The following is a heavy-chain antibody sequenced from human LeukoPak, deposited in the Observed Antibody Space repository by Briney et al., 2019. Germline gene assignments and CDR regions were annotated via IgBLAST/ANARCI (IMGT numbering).Heavy chain of an antibody. J-gene: IGHJ2*01. CDR2: IYHSGST. CDR1: GYSISSGYY. Sequence: SETLSLTCTVSGYSISSGYYWGWIRQPPGKGLEWIGTIYHSGSTYYNPSLKSRVTISVDTSKNQFSLKLSSVTAADTTVYYCARSIAAAGYWYFDLWGRGTLVTVSS. CDR3: ARSIAAAGYWYFDL. V-gene: IGHV4-38-2*02. D-gene: IGHD6-13*01.